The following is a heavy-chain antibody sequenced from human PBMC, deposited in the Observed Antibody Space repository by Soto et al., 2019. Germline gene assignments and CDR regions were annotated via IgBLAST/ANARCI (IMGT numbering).Heavy chain of an antibody. CDR2: INGGNGNT. J-gene: IGHJ5*02. V-gene: IGHV1-3*01. CDR3: ARGVMVEPIHNWIGP. CDR1: GYSFRYYF. Sequence: ASVKVSCKASGYSFRYYFMHWVRQAPGQRLEYMGWINGGNGNTKYSQKFQGRVTITRDTSASTVYMELSSLRSEDTALYYCARGVMVEPIHNWIGPWGQGTLVTVSS. D-gene: IGHD1-1*01.